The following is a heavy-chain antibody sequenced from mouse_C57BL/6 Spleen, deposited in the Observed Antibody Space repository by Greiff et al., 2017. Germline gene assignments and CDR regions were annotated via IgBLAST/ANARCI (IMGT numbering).Heavy chain of an antibody. CDR1: GYTFTSYW. CDR3: ARSGYSNYQFAY. D-gene: IGHD2-5*01. V-gene: IGHV1-59*01. CDR2: IDPSDSYT. J-gene: IGHJ3*01. Sequence: QVQLQQPGAELVRPGTSVKLSCKASGYTFTSYWMHWVKQRPGQGLEWIGVIDPSDSYTNYNQKFKGKATLTVDTSSSTAYMQLSSLTSEDSAVYYCARSGYSNYQFAYWCQGTLVTVSA.